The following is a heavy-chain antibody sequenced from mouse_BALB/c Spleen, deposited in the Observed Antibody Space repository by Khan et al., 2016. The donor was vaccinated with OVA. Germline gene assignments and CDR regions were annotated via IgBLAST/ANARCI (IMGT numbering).Heavy chain of an antibody. D-gene: IGHD2-14*01. CDR1: GYTFTSYT. V-gene: IGHV1-4*01. Sequence: QVRLQQSGAELARPGASVKMSCKASGYTFTSYTIHWIKKRPGQGLEWIGYINPSNGYTNYNQKFKDKATLTTEKSSTTAYLQLSSLTSDDSAVYNCVRDCAYHRNDGWFACWSQGTLVAVSA. CDR2: INPSNGYT. CDR3: VRDCAYHRNDGWFAC. J-gene: IGHJ3*01.